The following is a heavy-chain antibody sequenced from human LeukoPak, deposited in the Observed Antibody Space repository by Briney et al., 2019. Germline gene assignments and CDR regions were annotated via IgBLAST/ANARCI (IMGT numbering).Heavy chain of an antibody. CDR3: AKDRTVGASYRYFDL. CDR2: IKQDETEK. V-gene: IGHV3-7*03. D-gene: IGHD1-26*01. Sequence: GGSLRLSCTASGFTFSNFWMGWVRQAPGKGLEWVTNIKQDETEKFYLGSVKGRFTISRDSSKNTLFLHMNTLRAEDTAIYYCAKDRTVGASYRYFDLWGRGTLVTVSS. CDR1: GFTFSNFW. J-gene: IGHJ2*01.